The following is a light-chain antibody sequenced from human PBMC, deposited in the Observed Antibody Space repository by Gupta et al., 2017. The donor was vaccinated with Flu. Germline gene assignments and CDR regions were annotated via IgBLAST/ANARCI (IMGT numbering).Light chain of an antibody. CDR3: QAWDNGAGV. CDR2: QDD. Sequence: SYELTQPPSVSVSPGETASITCSGDKLGDRYVCWFQHKPGQSPVLVISQDDRRPSGIPARFSGHNSGNTATLTISGTQAVDEADYYCQAWDNGAGVFGGGTKLTVL. V-gene: IGLV3-1*01. J-gene: IGLJ3*02. CDR1: KLGDRY.